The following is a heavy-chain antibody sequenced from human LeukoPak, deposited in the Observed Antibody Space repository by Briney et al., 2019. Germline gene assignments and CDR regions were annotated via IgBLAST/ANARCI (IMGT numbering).Heavy chain of an antibody. CDR2: ITSSSSYI. J-gene: IGHJ4*02. CDR3: AREGYYDSSGYSDYYFDY. CDR1: GFTFSSYS. D-gene: IGHD3-22*01. V-gene: IGHV3-21*04. Sequence: GGSLRLSCAGSGFTFSSYSMNWVRQAPGKGLEWVSSITSSSSYIYYADSVKGRFTISRDNAKKSVYLQMNSLRAEDTAVYYCAREGYYDSSGYSDYYFDYWGQGTLVTVSS.